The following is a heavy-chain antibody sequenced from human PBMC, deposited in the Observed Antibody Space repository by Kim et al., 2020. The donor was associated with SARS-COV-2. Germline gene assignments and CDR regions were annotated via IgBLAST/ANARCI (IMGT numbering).Heavy chain of an antibody. J-gene: IGHJ3*02. V-gene: IGHV4-30-2*05. CDR3: ARANRFSAFDI. CDR2: T. Sequence: TYYNPYRKSRVTITVDTSKNQFTLKRSSMTAADTAVYYCARANRFSAFDIWGQGTMVTVSS.